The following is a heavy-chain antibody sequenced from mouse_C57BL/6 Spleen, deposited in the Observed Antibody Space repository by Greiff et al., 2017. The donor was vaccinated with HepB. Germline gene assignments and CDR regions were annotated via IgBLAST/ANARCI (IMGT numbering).Heavy chain of an antibody. CDR3: ARTDYGSSYWYFDV. Sequence: VQLQQSGPELVKPGASVKISCKASGYAFSSSWMNWVKQRPGKGLEWIGRIYPGDGDTNYNEKFKGKATLTAEKSSSTAYMQLSSLTSEDSAVYFCARTDYGSSYWYFDVWGTGTTVTVSS. V-gene: IGHV1-82*01. D-gene: IGHD1-1*01. CDR2: IYPGDGDT. J-gene: IGHJ1*03. CDR1: GYAFSSSW.